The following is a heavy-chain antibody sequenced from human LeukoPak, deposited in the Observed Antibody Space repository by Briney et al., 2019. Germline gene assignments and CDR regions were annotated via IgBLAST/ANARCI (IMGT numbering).Heavy chain of an antibody. CDR1: GFTISSNY. CDR2: LHSGGHT. J-gene: IGHJ2*01. D-gene: IGHD7-27*01. Sequence: GGSLRLSCAASGFTISSNYLSWVRQAPGKGLVWISALHSGGHTFYADSVRGRFTISRDISKNTLYLQMNDLGAEDTALYYCVRGLSGVSSWYFDLWGXGTLVSVSS. CDR3: VRGLSGVSSWYFDL. V-gene: IGHV3-53*01.